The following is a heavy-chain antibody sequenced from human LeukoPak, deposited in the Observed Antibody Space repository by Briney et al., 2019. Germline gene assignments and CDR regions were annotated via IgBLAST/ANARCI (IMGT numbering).Heavy chain of an antibody. CDR3: AREGSSFDY. V-gene: IGHV1-69*04. Sequence: SVKVSCKASGGTFSSYAISWVRQAPGQGLEWMGRIIPILGIANYAQKFQGRVTMTRDTSISTAYMELSRLRSDDTAVYYCAREGSSFDYWGQGTLVTVSS. CDR1: GGTFSSYA. CDR2: IIPILGIA. J-gene: IGHJ4*02. D-gene: IGHD6-6*01.